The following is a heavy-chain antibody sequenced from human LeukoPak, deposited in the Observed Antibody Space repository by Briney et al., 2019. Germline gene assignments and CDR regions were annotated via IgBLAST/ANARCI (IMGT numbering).Heavy chain of an antibody. Sequence: PGGSLRLSCAASGFTFSSYAMSWVRQAPGKGLEGVSAISGSGGSTYYADSVKGRFTISRDNSKNTLYLQMNSLRAEDTAVYYCAKGEYSSSPGSSSWFDPWGRGTLVTVSS. V-gene: IGHV3-23*01. J-gene: IGHJ5*02. D-gene: IGHD6-6*01. CDR1: GFTFSSYA. CDR2: ISGSGGST. CDR3: AKGEYSSSPGSSSWFDP.